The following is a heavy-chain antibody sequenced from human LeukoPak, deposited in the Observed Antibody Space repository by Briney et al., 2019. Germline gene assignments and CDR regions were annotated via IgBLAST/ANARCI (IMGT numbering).Heavy chain of an antibody. CDR3: ARVRVAARPVEPYYYYYMDV. CDR1: GYTLTELS. Sequence: ASVKVSCKVSGYTLTELSMHWVRQAPGKGLEWMGGFDPEDGETIYAQKFQGRVTMTEDTSTDTAYMELSSLRSEDTVVYYCARVRVAARPVEPYYYYYMDVWGKGTTVTVSS. J-gene: IGHJ6*03. V-gene: IGHV1-24*01. CDR2: FDPEDGET. D-gene: IGHD6-6*01.